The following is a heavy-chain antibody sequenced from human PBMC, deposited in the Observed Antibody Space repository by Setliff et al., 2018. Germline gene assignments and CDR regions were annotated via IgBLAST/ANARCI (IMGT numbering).Heavy chain of an antibody. D-gene: IGHD3-9*01. CDR1: GGSISSYY. V-gene: IGHV4-34*01. CDR2: INHSGST. Sequence: PSETLSLTCTVSGGSISSYYWDWIRQPPGKGLEWIGEINHSGSTNYSPSLKSRVTISVDTSKNQFSLKLSSVTAADTAVYYCVREGLYDILTGYSLPTPFDPWGQGTLVTVSS. J-gene: IGHJ5*02. CDR3: VREGLYDILTGYSLPTPFDP.